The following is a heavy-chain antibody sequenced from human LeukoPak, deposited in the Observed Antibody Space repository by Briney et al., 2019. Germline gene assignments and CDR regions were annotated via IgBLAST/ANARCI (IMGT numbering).Heavy chain of an antibody. CDR2: INHSGST. V-gene: IGHV4-34*01. CDR1: GGSFSGYY. Sequence: SEILSLTCAVYGGSFSGYYWSWIRQPPGKGLEWIGEINHSGSTNYNPSLKSRVTISVDTSKNQFSLKLSSVTAADTAVYYCARGKTIFGVVHKRQRYYFDYWGQGTLVTVSS. D-gene: IGHD3-3*01. CDR3: ARGKTIFGVVHKRQRYYFDY. J-gene: IGHJ4*02.